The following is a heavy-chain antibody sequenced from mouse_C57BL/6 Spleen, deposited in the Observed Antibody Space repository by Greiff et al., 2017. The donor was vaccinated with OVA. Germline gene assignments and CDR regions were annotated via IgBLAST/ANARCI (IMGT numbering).Heavy chain of an antibody. CDR1: GFTFSSYG. CDR3: ARRAITTVDAMDY. J-gene: IGHJ4*01. V-gene: IGHV5-6*01. D-gene: IGHD1-1*01. CDR2: ISSGGSYT. Sequence: VQRVESGGDLVKPGGSLKLSCAASGFTFSSYGMSWVRQTPDKRLEWVATISSGGSYTYYPDSVKGRFTISRDNAKNTLYLQMSSLKSEDTAMYYCARRAITTVDAMDYWGQGTSVTVSS.